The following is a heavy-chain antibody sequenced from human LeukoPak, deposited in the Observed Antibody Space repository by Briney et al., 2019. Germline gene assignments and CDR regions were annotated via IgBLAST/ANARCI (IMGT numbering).Heavy chain of an antibody. CDR1: GGSISSGDYY. J-gene: IGHJ4*02. CDR2: IYYSGST. Sequence: SETLSLTCTVSGGSISSGDYYWSWIRQPPGRGLEWIGYIYYSGSTYYNPSLKSRVTISVDTSKNQFSLKLSSVTAADTAVYYCARDLLNEGNHLDYWGQGTLVTVSS. D-gene: IGHD4-23*01. CDR3: ARDLLNEGNHLDY. V-gene: IGHV4-30-4*01.